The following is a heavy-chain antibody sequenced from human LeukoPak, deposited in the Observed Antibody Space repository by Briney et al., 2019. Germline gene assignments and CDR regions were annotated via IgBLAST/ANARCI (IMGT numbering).Heavy chain of an antibody. J-gene: IGHJ6*04. CDR1: GGTFSSYA. V-gene: IGHV1-69*05. Sequence: ASVKVSCKASGGTFSSYAISWARQAPGQGLEWMGGIIPIFGTANYAQKFQGRVTITTDESTSTAYMELSSLRSEDTAVYYCARSYSGYDFSGMDVWGKGTTVTVSS. D-gene: IGHD5-12*01. CDR3: ARSYSGYDFSGMDV. CDR2: IIPIFGTA.